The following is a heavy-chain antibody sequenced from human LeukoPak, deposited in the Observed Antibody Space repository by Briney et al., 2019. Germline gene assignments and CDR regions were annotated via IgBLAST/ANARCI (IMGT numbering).Heavy chain of an antibody. V-gene: IGHV3-48*03. CDR1: GFTFSSYE. Sequence: GGSLRLSCAVPGFTFSSYEMNWVRQAPGKGLDWVSYISSSGTTTYYADSVKGRFTISRDNAKNTLYLQMNSLRAEDTAVYYCAREIASSSWYDYFDYWGQGTLVTVSS. J-gene: IGHJ4*02. D-gene: IGHD6-13*01. CDR3: AREIASSSWYDYFDY. CDR2: ISSSGTTT.